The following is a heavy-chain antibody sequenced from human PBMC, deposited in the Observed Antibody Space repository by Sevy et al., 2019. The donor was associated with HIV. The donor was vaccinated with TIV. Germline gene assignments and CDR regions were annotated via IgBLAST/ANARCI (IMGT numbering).Heavy chain of an antibody. V-gene: IGHV3-21*01. CDR3: ARDPGYCSGGSCYSDTNDAFDI. D-gene: IGHD2-15*01. CDR1: GFTFSSYS. CDR2: ISSSSSYI. Sequence: GGSLRLSCAASGFTFSSYSMNWVRQAPGKGLEWVSSISSSSSYIYYADSVKGRFTISRDNAKNSLYLQMNSLRAEDTAVYYCARDPGYCSGGSCYSDTNDAFDIWGQGTMVTASS. J-gene: IGHJ3*02.